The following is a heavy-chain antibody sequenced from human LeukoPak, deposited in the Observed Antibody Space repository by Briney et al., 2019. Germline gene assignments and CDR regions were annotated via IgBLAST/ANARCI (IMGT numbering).Heavy chain of an antibody. Sequence: ASVKVSCKASRGTFSSYGISWVRQASGQSLEWMGGVIAIFGRVKYGQKFQGRATITTDESTSTAYMELSSLTSEDTGVYYCARGELGDSSGFSFFDYWGQGTLVTVSS. CDR1: RGTFSSYG. CDR3: ARGELGDSSGFSFFDY. V-gene: IGHV1-69*05. D-gene: IGHD3-22*01. CDR2: VIAIFGRV. J-gene: IGHJ4*02.